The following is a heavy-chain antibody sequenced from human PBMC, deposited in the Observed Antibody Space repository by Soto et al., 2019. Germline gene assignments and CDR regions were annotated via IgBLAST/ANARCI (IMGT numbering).Heavy chain of an antibody. V-gene: IGHV1-46*01. CDR2: INPSGGST. Sequence: QVQLVQSGAEVKKPGASVKVSCKASGYTFTSYYMHWVRQAPGQGLEWMGIINPSGGSTSYAQTFQGRVTMTRDTSTSTVYMELSSLGSEDTAVYYCARANCTNGVCRGRFDYWGQGSLVTVSS. CDR1: GYTFTSYY. D-gene: IGHD2-8*01. J-gene: IGHJ4*02. CDR3: ARANCTNGVCRGRFDY.